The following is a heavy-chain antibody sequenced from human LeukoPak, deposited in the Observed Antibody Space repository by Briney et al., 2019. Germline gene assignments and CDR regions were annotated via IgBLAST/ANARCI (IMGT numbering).Heavy chain of an antibody. D-gene: IGHD6-19*01. CDR3: AAYSSGWHPTQFDY. Sequence: GGSLRLSCAASGFTVSSNYMSWVRQAPGKGLEWVSVIYSGGSTYYADSVKGRFTISRDNSKNTLYLQMNSLRAEDTAVYYCAAYSSGWHPTQFDYWGQGTLVTVSS. V-gene: IGHV3-66*01. J-gene: IGHJ4*02. CDR2: IYSGGST. CDR1: GFTVSSNY.